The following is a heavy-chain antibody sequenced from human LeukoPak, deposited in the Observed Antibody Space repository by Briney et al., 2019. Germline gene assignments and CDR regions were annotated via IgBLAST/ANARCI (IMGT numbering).Heavy chain of an antibody. J-gene: IGHJ4*02. CDR1: GYTFTGCY. D-gene: IGHD3-22*01. CDR3: ARDLHYYDSSGYYYVQTGDY. CDR2: INPNSGGT. V-gene: IGHV1-2*06. Sequence: ASVKVSCKASGYTFTGCYMHWVRQAPGQGLEWMGRINPNSGGTNYAQKFQGRVTMTRDTSISTAYMELSRLRSDDTAVYYCARDLHYYDSSGYYYVQTGDYWGQGTLVTVSS.